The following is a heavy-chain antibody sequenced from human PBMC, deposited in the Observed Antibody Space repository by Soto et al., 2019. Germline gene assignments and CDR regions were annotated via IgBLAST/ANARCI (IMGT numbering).Heavy chain of an antibody. D-gene: IGHD6-25*01. V-gene: IGHV4-31*03. CDR1: GGSISSGGFY. J-gene: IGHJ5*02. CDR2: IYYSGST. Sequence: QVQLQESGPGLVTPSQTLSLTCTVSGGSISSGGFYWSWIRQHPGKGLEWIGHIYYSGSTYYNPSLKRRVTISVDTSKNHFSMNLSSLTAADTAVYYCARIIASAGTNWFDPWGQGTLVTVSS. CDR3: ARIIASAGTNWFDP.